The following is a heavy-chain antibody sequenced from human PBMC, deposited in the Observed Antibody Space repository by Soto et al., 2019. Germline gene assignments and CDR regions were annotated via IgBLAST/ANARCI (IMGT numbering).Heavy chain of an antibody. CDR1: GFTFSSYA. CDR2: ISYDGSNK. Sequence: QVQLVESGGGVVQPGRSLRLSCAASGFTFSSYAMHWVRQAPGKGLEWVAVISYDGSNKYYADSVKGRFTISRDNSKNTLYLQMNSLRAEDTAVYYCARDSSTYYYDSSGYYPSDWGQGTLVTVSS. J-gene: IGHJ4*02. D-gene: IGHD3-22*01. CDR3: ARDSSTYYYDSSGYYPSD. V-gene: IGHV3-30-3*01.